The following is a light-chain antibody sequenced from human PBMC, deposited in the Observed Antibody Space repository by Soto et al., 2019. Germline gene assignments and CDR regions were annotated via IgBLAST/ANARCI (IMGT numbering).Light chain of an antibody. CDR1: QSVSSIY. CDR3: QQYGDSTWT. J-gene: IGKJ1*01. Sequence: IVLTQSPGTLSLSPGERATLSCRASQSVSSIYLAWYQQKPGQAPRLLIYGASSRATGIPDRFSGSGSGTDFTLTISRLEPEDFEVYYCQQYGDSTWTFGQGTKVEIK. V-gene: IGKV3-20*01. CDR2: GAS.